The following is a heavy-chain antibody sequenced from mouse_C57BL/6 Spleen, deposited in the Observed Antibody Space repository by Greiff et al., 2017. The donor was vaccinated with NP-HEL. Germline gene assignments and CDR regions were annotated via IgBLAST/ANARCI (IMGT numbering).Heavy chain of an antibody. J-gene: IGHJ2*01. CDR1: GYAFSSYW. D-gene: IGHD3-2*02. CDR2: IYPGDGDT. Sequence: VQLKESGAELVKPGASVKISCKASGYAFSSYWMNWVKQRPGKGLEWIGQIYPGDGDTNYNGKFKGKATLTADKSSSTAYMQLSSLTSEDSAVYFCARGDSSGPFDYWGQGTTLTVSS. CDR3: ARGDSSGPFDY. V-gene: IGHV1-80*01.